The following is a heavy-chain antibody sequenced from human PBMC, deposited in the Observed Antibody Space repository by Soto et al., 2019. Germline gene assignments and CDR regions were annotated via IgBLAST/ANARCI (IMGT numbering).Heavy chain of an antibody. CDR1: GYIFSTFW. V-gene: IGHV5-10-1*01. D-gene: IGHD1-26*01. Sequence: PGESLKISCEGSGYIFSTFWISWVRQLPGRGLEWMGRIDPSDSETKYSPSSQGHVTFSVDKSISTAYLQWSSLKASDSAMYYCARLTGIVGATFWGQGTPVTVSS. CDR2: IDPSDSET. CDR3: ARLTGIVGATF. J-gene: IGHJ4*02.